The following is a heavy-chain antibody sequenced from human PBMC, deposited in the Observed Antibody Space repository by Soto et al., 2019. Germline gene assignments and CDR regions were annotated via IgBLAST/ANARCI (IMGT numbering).Heavy chain of an antibody. CDR3: ARIRRRFGEFLYHNWFDP. D-gene: IGHD3-10*01. Sequence: QVTLKESGPVLVKPTETLTLTCTVSGFSLSNARVGVSWIRQPPGKALEWLAHIFSNDEKSYSTSLQSRLTISKDTAKSQVVRTMTNMDPVDTATYYCARIRRRFGEFLYHNWFDPWGQGTLVTVSS. V-gene: IGHV2-26*01. CDR2: IFSNDEK. J-gene: IGHJ5*02. CDR1: GFSLSNARVG.